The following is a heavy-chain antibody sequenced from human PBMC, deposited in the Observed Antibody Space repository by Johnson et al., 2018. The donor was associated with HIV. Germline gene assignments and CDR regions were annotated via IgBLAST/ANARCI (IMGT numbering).Heavy chain of an antibody. CDR3: ARIRPANWGVNDAFDI. Sequence: EQLEESGGGLVQPGGSLRLSCAASGFTFSSYWMSWVRQAPGKGLEWVANIKQDGSEKYYVDSVKGRFTISRDNAKNSLYLQMNSLRAEDTAVYYCARIRPANWGVNDAFDIWGQGTMVTVSS. CDR1: GFTFSSYW. V-gene: IGHV3-7*01. D-gene: IGHD7-27*01. J-gene: IGHJ3*02. CDR2: IKQDGSEK.